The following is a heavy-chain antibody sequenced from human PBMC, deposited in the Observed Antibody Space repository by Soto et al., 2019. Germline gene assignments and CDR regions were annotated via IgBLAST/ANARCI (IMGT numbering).Heavy chain of an antibody. CDR3: SRNGVSRLDYYGMDV. Sequence: SVKVSCKASGGTFSSYAISWVRQAPGQGLEWMGGIIPIFGTANYAQKFQGRVTITADESTSTAYMELSSLRSEDTAVYYCSRNGVSRLDYYGMDVWGQGTTVTVSS. V-gene: IGHV1-69*13. CDR2: IIPIFGTA. CDR1: GGTFSSYA. J-gene: IGHJ6*02. D-gene: IGHD2-8*01.